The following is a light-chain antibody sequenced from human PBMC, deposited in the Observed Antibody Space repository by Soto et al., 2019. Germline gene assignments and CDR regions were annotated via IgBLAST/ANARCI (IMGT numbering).Light chain of an antibody. CDR1: SSDVGGYNY. V-gene: IGLV2-8*01. CDR2: EVS. CDR3: SSYAGSNTDYV. J-gene: IGLJ1*01. Sequence: QSALTQPPSASGSPGQSVTISCTGTSSDVGGYNYVSWYQQHPGKVPKLMIYEVSKRPSGVPDRFSGSKSGNTASLTVSGLQAEDEADYYCSSYAGSNTDYVFGTGTKSPS.